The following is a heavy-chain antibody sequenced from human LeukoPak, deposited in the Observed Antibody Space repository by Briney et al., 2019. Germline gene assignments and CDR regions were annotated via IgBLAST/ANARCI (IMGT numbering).Heavy chain of an antibody. CDR3: ARDPQYSNSWNWYSDL. D-gene: IGHD6-13*01. Sequence: PGGSLSLSCAASGFTFSDHHMNWFRQAPGKGLEWISHMSSSGQTIFYADFVKGRFTISRDNAKNSLSLQMNSLRAEDTAVYYCARDPQYSNSWNWYSDLWGRGTLVTVSS. V-gene: IGHV3-11*01. J-gene: IGHJ2*01. CDR1: GFTFSDHH. CDR2: MSSSGQTI.